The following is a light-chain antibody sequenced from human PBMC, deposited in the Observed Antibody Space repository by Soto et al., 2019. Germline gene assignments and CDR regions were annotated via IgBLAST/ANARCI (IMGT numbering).Light chain of an antibody. V-gene: IGKV1-13*02. Sequence: AIQLTQSPSSLSASVGDRVSITCRASQGISSALAWYQHKPGKAPKILIYDASSLQSGVPSRFSGSKSGTECTLTISSLQPEDFATYYCQQLKTYPFTFGQGTRLEIK. CDR1: QGISSA. CDR3: QQLKTYPFT. CDR2: DAS. J-gene: IGKJ5*01.